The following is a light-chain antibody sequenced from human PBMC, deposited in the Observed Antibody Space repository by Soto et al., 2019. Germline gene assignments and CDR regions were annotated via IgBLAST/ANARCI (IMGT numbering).Light chain of an antibody. V-gene: IGLV1-44*01. CDR1: RSNIGRST. Sequence: QSVLTQPPSTSGTPGQRVTIYCSGSRSNIGRSTVNWYQQLPGTAPKVLVYSTNQRPSGVPDRFSGSKSGTSASLAISGLQSEDEADYYCAAWDDTLSVWVFGGGTKLTVL. CDR2: STN. J-gene: IGLJ3*02. CDR3: AAWDDTLSVWV.